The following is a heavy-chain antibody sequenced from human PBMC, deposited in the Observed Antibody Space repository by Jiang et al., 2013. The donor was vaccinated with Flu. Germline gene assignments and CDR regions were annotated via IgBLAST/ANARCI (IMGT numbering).Heavy chain of an antibody. D-gene: IGHD2-21*01. J-gene: IGHJ4*02. CDR3: ARGLGYFDY. CDR2: IYYSGSA. Sequence: GPGLVKPSETLSLSCAVSGGSVSSAYWTWIRQPPGKGLEWIGYIYYSGSANYNPSLRSRVTMSVDTSKNQFSLNLTSVTAADTAVYYCARGLGYFDYWGQGALVTVSS. V-gene: IGHV4-59*02. CDR1: GGSVSSAY.